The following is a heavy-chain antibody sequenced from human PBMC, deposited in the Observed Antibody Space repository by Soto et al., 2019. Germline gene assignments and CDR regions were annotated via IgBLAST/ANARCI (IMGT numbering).Heavy chain of an antibody. CDR2: ISGSGST. V-gene: IGHV3-23*01. J-gene: IGHJ6*03. CDR3: AQALRCTFTTRYYMDV. Sequence: EVQLLESWGGLVQPGGSLRLSCAASGFTVSSYAMSWVRPAPWKGLEWVSVISGSGSTYSADSVKGRFTLSRVSSKNTVDLQLCSLRAADTAVYYCAQALRCTFTTRYYMDVSGRVTTVTVS. CDR1: GFTVSSYA. D-gene: IGHD4-17*01.